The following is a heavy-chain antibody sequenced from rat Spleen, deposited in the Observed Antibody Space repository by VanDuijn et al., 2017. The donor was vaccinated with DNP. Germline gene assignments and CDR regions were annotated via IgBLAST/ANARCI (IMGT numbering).Heavy chain of an antibody. CDR2: ITNSGGST. CDR3: TTPNY. Sequence: EVQLVESGGDLVQPGRSLNLSCAASRLTFSNYDMAWVRQAPTKGLEWVASITNSGGSTYYRDSVKGRFTISRDNAKSTLYLQMDSLRSEDTATYYCTTPNYWGQGVMVTVSS. J-gene: IGHJ2*01. CDR1: RLTFSNYD. V-gene: IGHV5-27*01.